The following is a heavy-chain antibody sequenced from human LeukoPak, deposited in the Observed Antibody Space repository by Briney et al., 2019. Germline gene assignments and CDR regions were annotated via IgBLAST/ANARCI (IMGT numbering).Heavy chain of an antibody. CDR2: IYTSGST. Sequence: RSSETLSLTCTVSGGSISSYYWSWIRQPAGKGLEWIGRIYTSGSTNYNPSLKSRVTMSVDTSKNQFSLKLSSVTAADTAVYYCARVQGNDILTGVDAFDIWGQGTMVTVSS. CDR1: GGSISSYY. CDR3: ARVQGNDILTGVDAFDI. V-gene: IGHV4-4*07. D-gene: IGHD3-9*01. J-gene: IGHJ3*02.